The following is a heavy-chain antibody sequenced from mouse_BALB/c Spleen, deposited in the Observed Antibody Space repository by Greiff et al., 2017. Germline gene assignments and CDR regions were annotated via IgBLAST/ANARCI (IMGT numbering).Heavy chain of an antibody. CDR2: IDPETGGT. CDR1: GYTFTDYE. D-gene: IGHD1-1*02. CDR3: TREGWDY. V-gene: IGHV1-15*01. J-gene: IGHJ2*01. Sequence: VKLVESGAELVRPGASVTLSCKASGYTFTDYEMHWVKQTPVHGLEWIGAIDPETGGTAYNQKFKGKATLTADKSSSTAYMELRSLTSEDSAVYYCTREGWDYWGQGTTLTVSS.